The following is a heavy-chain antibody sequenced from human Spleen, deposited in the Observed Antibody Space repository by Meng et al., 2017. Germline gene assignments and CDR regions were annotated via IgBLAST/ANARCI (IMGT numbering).Heavy chain of an antibody. V-gene: IGHV3-23*01. CDR2: IGGGGGST. CDR3: AKGGSVGAPHDAFDI. D-gene: IGHD1-26*01. J-gene: IGHJ3*02. Sequence: GGSLRLSCAASGFTFSSYAMSWVRQAPGRGLEWVSVIGGGGGSTYYADSVKGRFTISRDNSKNTMYLQMNSLRAEDTAVYYCAKGGSVGAPHDAFDIWGQGTMVTVSS. CDR1: GFTFSSYA.